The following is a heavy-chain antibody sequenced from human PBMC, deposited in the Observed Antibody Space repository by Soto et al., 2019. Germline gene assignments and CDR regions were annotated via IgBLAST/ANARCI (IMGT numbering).Heavy chain of an antibody. CDR1: GGSISSYY. J-gene: IGHJ4*02. CDR2: IYTSGST. D-gene: IGHD3-3*01. Sequence: PSETLSLTCTVPGGSISSYYWSWIRQPAGKGLEWIGRIYTSGSTNYNPSLKSRVTMSVDTSKNQFSLKLSSVTAADTAVYYCARGEITIFGVVIRYYWGQGTLVTVSS. V-gene: IGHV4-4*07. CDR3: ARGEITIFGVVIRYY.